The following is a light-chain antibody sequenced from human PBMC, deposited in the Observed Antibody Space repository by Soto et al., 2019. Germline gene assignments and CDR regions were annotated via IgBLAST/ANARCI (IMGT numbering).Light chain of an antibody. CDR2: EVS. J-gene: IGLJ2*01. V-gene: IGLV2-14*01. CDR1: TSDVGGYNY. CDR3: CSYAGSSTAI. Sequence: QSALTQPASVSGSPGQSITISCNGTTSDVGGYNYVSWYQQHPGKAPKLMIYEVSNRPSGVSNRFSGSKSGNTASLTISGLQAEDEAAYHCCSYAGSSTAIFGGGTKVTVL.